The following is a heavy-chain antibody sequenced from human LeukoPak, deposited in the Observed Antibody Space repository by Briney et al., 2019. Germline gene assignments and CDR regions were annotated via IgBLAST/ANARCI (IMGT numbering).Heavy chain of an antibody. J-gene: IGHJ4*02. V-gene: IGHV4-39*01. CDR2: IYYSGSF. D-gene: IGHD6-19*01. Sequence: SETLSLTCTVSGGSISSSTYYWGWIRQPPGKGLEWIGTIYYSGSFYYNPSLQSRVTISVDTSKNQFSLKLSSVTAADTAVYYCARHGYSSGPYYFDYWGQGTLVTVSP. CDR3: ARHGYSSGPYYFDY. CDR1: GGSISSSTYY.